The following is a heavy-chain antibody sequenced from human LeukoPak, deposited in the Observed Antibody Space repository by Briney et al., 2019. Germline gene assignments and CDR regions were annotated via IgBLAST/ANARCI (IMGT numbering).Heavy chain of an antibody. J-gene: IGHJ6*02. Sequence: SGTLSLTCAVYGGSFSGYYWSWIRQPPGKGLEWIGEINHSGSTNYNPSLKSRVTISVDTSKNQFSLKLSSVTAADTAVYYCARATRYCSSTSCPTRGMDVWGQGTTVTVSS. CDR3: ARATRYCSSTSCPTRGMDV. D-gene: IGHD2-2*01. CDR2: INHSGST. V-gene: IGHV4-34*01. CDR1: GGSFSGYY.